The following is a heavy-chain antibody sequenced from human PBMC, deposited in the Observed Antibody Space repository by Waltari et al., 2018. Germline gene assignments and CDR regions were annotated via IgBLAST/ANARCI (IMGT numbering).Heavy chain of an antibody. CDR3: ASSVLVPPPVSYCGMDV. CDR1: GGSISSSNW. V-gene: IGHV4-4*02. CDR2: IYHSGST. D-gene: IGHD2-8*02. Sequence: QVQLQESGPGLVKPSGTLSLTCAVSGGSISSSNWWSWVSQPPGKGLGWIGEIYHSGSTNYNPSLKSRVTISVDKSKNQFSLKLSSVTAADTAVYYCASSVLVPPPVSYCGMDVWGQGTTVTVSS. J-gene: IGHJ6*02.